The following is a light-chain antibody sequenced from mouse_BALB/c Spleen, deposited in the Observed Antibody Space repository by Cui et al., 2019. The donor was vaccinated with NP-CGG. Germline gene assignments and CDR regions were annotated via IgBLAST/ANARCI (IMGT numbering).Light chain of an antibody. CDR2: GTN. Sequence: QAVVPQESAPTTSPGETVTLTCRSSTGTVTTYNYANWVQEKPDHLFTGLIGGTNNRVPGVPARFSGSLIGDKAALTITGAQTEDEAIYFCALWYSNHWVFGGGTKLTVL. J-gene: IGLJ1*01. V-gene: IGLV1*01. CDR1: TGTVTTYNY. CDR3: ALWYSNHWV.